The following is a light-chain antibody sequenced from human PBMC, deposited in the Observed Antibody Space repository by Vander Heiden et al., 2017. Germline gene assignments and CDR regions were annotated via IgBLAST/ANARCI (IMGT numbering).Light chain of an antibody. Sequence: DIVMTQSPLTLPVTPGEPASISCRSSQSLLHSNGYNYLDWYLQKPGQSPQLLIYLGSNRASGVPGRFSGSGSGTDFTLKISRVEAEDVGVYYCRQALQTPYTFGQGTKLEIK. J-gene: IGKJ2*01. CDR3: RQALQTPYT. V-gene: IGKV2-28*01. CDR2: LGS. CDR1: QSLLHSNGYNY.